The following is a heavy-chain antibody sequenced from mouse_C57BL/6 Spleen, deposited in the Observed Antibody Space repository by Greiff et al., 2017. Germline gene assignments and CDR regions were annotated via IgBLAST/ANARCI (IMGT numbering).Heavy chain of an antibody. CDR3: ARDGDYGSSFAY. D-gene: IGHD1-1*01. CDR2: ISDGGSYT. CDR1: GFTFSSYA. V-gene: IGHV5-4*01. Sequence: EVMLVESGGGLVKPGGSLKLSCAASGFTFSSYAMSWVRQTPEKRLEWVATISDGGSYTYYPDNVKGRFTISRDNAKNNLYLQMSHLKSEDTAMYYCARDGDYGSSFAYWGQGTLGTVSA. J-gene: IGHJ3*01.